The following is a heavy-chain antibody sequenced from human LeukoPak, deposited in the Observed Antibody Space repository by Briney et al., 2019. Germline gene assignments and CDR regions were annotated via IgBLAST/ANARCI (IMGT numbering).Heavy chain of an antibody. CDR1: GYTLTELS. V-gene: IGHV1-24*01. CDR2: FDPEDGET. CDR3: ARGPTGVGSSGYIEY. J-gene: IGHJ4*02. D-gene: IGHD3-22*01. Sequence: ASVKVSCKVSGYTLTELSMHWVRQAPGKGLEWMGGFDPEDGETIYAQKFQGRVTMTEDTSTDTAYMELSSLRSEDTAVYYCARGPTGVGSSGYIEYWGQGTLVTVSS.